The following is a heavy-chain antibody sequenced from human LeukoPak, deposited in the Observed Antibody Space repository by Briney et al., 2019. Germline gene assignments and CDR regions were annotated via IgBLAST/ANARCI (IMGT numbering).Heavy chain of an antibody. CDR3: ARDGSDNWGLFDN. V-gene: IGHV4-39*07. D-gene: IGHD1-1*01. CDR2: HYHTGRI. CDR1: GGSISGTSYC. J-gene: IGHJ4*02. Sequence: SETLSLTCSVSGGSISGTSYCWGWVRQPPGKGPEWIGSHYHTGRIYHNPSLNSRVTISVDTSKNQFSLKLSSVTDADTAVYYCARDGSDNWGLFDNWGRGTLVTVSS.